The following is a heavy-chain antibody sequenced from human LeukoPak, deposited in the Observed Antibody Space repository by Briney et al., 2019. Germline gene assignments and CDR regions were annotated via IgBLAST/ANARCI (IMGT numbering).Heavy chain of an antibody. Sequence: GASVKVSCKASEYTFTSYDINWVRQATGQGLEWMGWMNPNSGNTGYAQKFQGRVTITRNTSISTAYMELSSLRSEDTAVYYCARGPLYYYYYYMDVWGKGTTVTVSS. D-gene: IGHD2/OR15-2a*01. CDR3: ARGPLYYYYYYMDV. J-gene: IGHJ6*03. CDR2: MNPNSGNT. V-gene: IGHV1-8*03. CDR1: EYTFTSYD.